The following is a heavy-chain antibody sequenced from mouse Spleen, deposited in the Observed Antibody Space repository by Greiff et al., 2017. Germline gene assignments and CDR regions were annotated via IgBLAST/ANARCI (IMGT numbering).Heavy chain of an antibody. V-gene: IGHV1-82*01. Sequence: VQLQQSGPELVKPGASVKISCKASGYAFSSSWMNWVKQRPGKGLEWIGRIYPGDGDTNYNGKFKGKATLTADKSSSTAYMQLSSPTSEDSGVYFGERGGGGFDYWGQGTTLTVSS. CDR3: ERGGGGFDY. J-gene: IGHJ2*01. CDR2: IYPGDGDT. CDR1: GYAFSSSW.